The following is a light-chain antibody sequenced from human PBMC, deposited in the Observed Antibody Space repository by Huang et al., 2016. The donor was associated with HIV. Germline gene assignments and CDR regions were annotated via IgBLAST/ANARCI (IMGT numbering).Light chain of an antibody. Sequence: DIQMTQSPSTLSASIGDRVTLTCRASQSVSTSLAWYQQKPGRAPKFLIYKASSLETVVPSRFNGSGSGTEFTLTISSLQPDDFATYYCQQYKSYSVTFGQGTKLEIK. CDR2: KAS. CDR3: QQYKSYSVT. J-gene: IGKJ2*01. V-gene: IGKV1-5*03. CDR1: QSVSTS.